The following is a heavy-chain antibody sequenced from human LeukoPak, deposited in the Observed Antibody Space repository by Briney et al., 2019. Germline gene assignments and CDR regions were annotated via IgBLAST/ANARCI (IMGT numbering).Heavy chain of an antibody. J-gene: IGHJ4*02. CDR1: GGSFSGYY. CDR3: ATRYSGYESDY. Sequence: SETLSLTCAVYGGSFSGYYWSWIRQPPGKGLEWIGEINHSGSTNYNPSLKSRVTISVDTSKNQFSLKLSSVTAADTAVYYCATRYSGYESDYWGQGTLSPSPQ. V-gene: IGHV4-34*01. D-gene: IGHD5-12*01. CDR2: INHSGST.